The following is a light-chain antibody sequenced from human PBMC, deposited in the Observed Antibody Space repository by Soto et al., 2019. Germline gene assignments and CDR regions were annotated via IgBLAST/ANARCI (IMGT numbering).Light chain of an antibody. CDR1: QSVYGL. Sequence: EIVLTQAPATLSLSTGERATVSCRASQSVYGLLAWFQQKPGQVPRLLIYDAATRATGIPARFSGSGYGTDFTLTISSLEPEDFAVYFCQQRANLWTFGQGTRVQIK. CDR2: DAA. V-gene: IGKV3-11*01. CDR3: QQRANLWT. J-gene: IGKJ1*01.